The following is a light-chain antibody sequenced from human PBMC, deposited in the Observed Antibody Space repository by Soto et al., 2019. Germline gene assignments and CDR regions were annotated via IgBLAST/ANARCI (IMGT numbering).Light chain of an antibody. V-gene: IGLV2-8*01. CDR1: SSDVGGYNY. Sequence: QSALTQPPSASGSPGQSVAISCTGTSSDVGGYNYVSWYQQHPGKAPKLMIYEVSKRPSGVPDRFSGSNSGSTASLTVSGLLAEDEADYYCSSYFRNSDILFGGVTLLTFL. CDR3: SSYFRNSDIL. J-gene: IGLJ2*01. CDR2: EVS.